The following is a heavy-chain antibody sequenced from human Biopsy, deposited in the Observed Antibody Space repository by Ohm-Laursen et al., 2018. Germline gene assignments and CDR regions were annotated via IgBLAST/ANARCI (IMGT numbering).Heavy chain of an antibody. D-gene: IGHD6-19*01. Sequence: SLRLSCAASGFRFDDYAMQWVRQAPGKGLEWVSGISWSSGTIGYADSVKGRFTVSRDNAKNSLFLQMNSLRVEDTALYYCVRSAYSSGFWEASDYWGQGTLVTVSS. CDR2: ISWSSGTI. V-gene: IGHV3-9*01. CDR3: VRSAYSSGFWEASDY. CDR1: GFRFDDYA. J-gene: IGHJ4*02.